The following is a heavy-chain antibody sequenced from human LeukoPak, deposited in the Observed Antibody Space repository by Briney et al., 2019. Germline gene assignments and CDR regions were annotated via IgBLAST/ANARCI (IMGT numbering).Heavy chain of an antibody. CDR1: GFTFSSYA. D-gene: IGHD1-26*01. V-gene: IGHV3-23*01. CDR2: ISGSGGST. CDR3: AKGASGSHHTPYDY. Sequence: GGSLRLSCAASGFTFSSYAMSWVRQAPGKGLEWVSAISGSGGSTYYADSVKGRFTISRDNSKNTLYLQMNSLRVEDTAVYYCAKGASGSHHTPYDYWGQGSLVTVSS. J-gene: IGHJ4*02.